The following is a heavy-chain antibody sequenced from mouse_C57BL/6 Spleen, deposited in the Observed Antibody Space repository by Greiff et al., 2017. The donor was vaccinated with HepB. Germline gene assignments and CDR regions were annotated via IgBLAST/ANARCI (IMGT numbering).Heavy chain of an antibody. CDR2: IWSGGST. CDR1: GFSLTSYG. D-gene: IGHD1-1*01. J-gene: IGHJ1*03. V-gene: IGHV2-4*01. Sequence: QVQLKESGPGLVQPSQSLSITCTVSGFSLTSYGVHWVRQPPGKGLEWLGVIWSGGSTDYNAAFISRLSISKDNSKSQVFFKMNSLKADDTAIYYCAKSYYGSTHYWYFDVWGTGTTVTVSS. CDR3: AKSYYGSTHYWYFDV.